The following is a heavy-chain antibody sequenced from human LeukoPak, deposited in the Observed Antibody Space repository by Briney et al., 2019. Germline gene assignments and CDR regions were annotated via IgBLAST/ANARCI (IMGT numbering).Heavy chain of an antibody. J-gene: IGHJ3*02. Sequence: ASVKVSCKASGYTFTGYYMHWVRQAPGQGLEWMGWINPNSGGTNYAQKFQGRVTITADKSTSTAYMELSSLRSEDTAVYYCASPPPGVEDGYGDAFDIWGQGTMVTVSS. V-gene: IGHV1-2*02. CDR3: ASPPPGVEDGYGDAFDI. CDR1: GYTFTGYY. CDR2: INPNSGGT. D-gene: IGHD5-24*01.